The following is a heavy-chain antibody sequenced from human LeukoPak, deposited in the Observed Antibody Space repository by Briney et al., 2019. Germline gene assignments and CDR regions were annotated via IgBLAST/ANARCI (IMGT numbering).Heavy chain of an antibody. CDR3: TRDLGGAGAQGFCGMDV. Sequence: SETLSLTCTVSGGSISTNYWSWIRQPPGKGLEWIGYIYYSGSTNYNPSLKSRVTILIDTSKNQFSLKLRSVTAADTAVYYCTRDLGGAGAQGFCGMDVWGQGTTVTVSS. V-gene: IGHV4-59*01. J-gene: IGHJ6*02. CDR2: IYYSGST. CDR1: GGSISTNY. D-gene: IGHD1-26*01.